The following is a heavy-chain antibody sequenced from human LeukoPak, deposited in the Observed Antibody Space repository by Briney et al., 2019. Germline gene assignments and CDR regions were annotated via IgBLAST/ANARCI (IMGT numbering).Heavy chain of an antibody. CDR1: GGSISSSNW. D-gene: IGHD4-17*01. CDR3: TSGDTGTIDY. CDR2: IYHSGST. J-gene: IGHJ4*02. Sequence: PSGTLSLTCAVSGGSISSSNWWSWVRQPPGKGLEWMGEIYHSGSTNYNPSLESRVTISIDKSKHQFSLKLSSVTAADTAVYYCTSGDTGTIDYWGQGTLVTVSS. V-gene: IGHV4-4*02.